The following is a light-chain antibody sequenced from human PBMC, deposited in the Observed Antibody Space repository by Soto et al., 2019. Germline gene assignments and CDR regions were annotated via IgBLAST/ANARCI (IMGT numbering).Light chain of an antibody. V-gene: IGKV3-20*01. CDR3: QQYSSSGT. J-gene: IGKJ1*01. Sequence: EKVMTQYPATPSVFLGERATLSCRASQSVRSNLAWYQQKPGQPPRLLIYGASNRATGIPDRFSGSGSGTDFTLTISRLEPEDFAVYYCQQYSSSGTFGQGTKVDNK. CDR1: QSVRSN. CDR2: GAS.